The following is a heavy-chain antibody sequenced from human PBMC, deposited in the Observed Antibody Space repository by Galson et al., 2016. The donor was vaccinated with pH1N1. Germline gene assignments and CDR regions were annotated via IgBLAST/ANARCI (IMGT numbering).Heavy chain of an antibody. CDR3: VKYDSSGYYDGRLAN. CDR2: ISASGAST. J-gene: IGHJ4*02. V-gene: IGHV3-23*01. CDR1: GFTFSVFA. Sequence: SLRLSCAASGFTFSVFAMCWVRQAPGKGLEWVSGISASGASTHFADSVKGRFTISRDNSKDALYLEMNSLTGEDTAFYYCVKYDSSGYYDGRLANRGQGTLVTVSS. D-gene: IGHD3-22*01.